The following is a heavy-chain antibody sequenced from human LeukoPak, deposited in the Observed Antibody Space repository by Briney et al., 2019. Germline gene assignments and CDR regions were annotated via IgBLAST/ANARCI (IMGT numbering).Heavy chain of an antibody. Sequence: SETLSLTCTVSGGSISSYYWSWIRQPPGKGLEWIGNIYYTGSTYYNASLQSRVTISIDTSKNQFSLRLNSVTAADTAMYYCVKSGGYGLIDYWGQGTLVTVSS. CDR1: GGSISSYY. D-gene: IGHD1-26*01. J-gene: IGHJ4*02. CDR2: IYYTGST. CDR3: VKSGGYGLIDY. V-gene: IGHV4-59*04.